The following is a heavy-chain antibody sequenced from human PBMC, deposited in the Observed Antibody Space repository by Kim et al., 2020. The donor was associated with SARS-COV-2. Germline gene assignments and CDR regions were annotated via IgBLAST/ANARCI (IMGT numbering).Heavy chain of an antibody. J-gene: IGHJ4*02. Sequence: PSLKGRVTRSVDTSKNQFSLKLSSVTAADTAVYYCATLRNPSGSYYFDYWGQGTLVTVSS. V-gene: IGHV4-34*01. D-gene: IGHD1-26*01. CDR3: ATLRNPSGSYYFDY.